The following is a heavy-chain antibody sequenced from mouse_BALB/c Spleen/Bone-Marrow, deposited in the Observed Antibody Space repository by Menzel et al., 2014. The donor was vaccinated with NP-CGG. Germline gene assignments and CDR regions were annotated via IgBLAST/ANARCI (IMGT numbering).Heavy chain of an antibody. V-gene: IGHV7-3*02. CDR2: IRNKAYGYTT. CDR1: GFTFTDYY. CDR3: ARDMGGLLFDY. J-gene: IGHJ2*01. D-gene: IGHD1-1*01. Sequence: EVHLVESGGGLAQPGGSLRLSCATSGFTFTDYYMNWVRQPPGMALEWLAFIRNKAYGYTTEYSASVKGRFTISRDNSQNILYLQMNTLRAEDSATYYCARDMGGLLFDYWGQGTTLAVSS.